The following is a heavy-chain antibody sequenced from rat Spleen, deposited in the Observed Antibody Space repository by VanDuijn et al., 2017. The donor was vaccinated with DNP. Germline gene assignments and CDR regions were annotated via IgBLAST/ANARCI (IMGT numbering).Heavy chain of an antibody. CDR2: MWSDGDT. J-gene: IGHJ2*01. D-gene: IGHD1-5*01. Sequence: QVQLKESGPGLVQPSQTLSLTCTVSGFSLTNYHVHWVRQPPGKGLQWLGVMWSDGDTSLNSALKSRLSISRDTSKSQVFLKMNSLQTEDTAIYFCTRDDIGTTRFDYWGQGVMVTVSS. CDR1: GFSLTNYH. V-gene: IGHV2-32*01. CDR3: TRDDIGTTRFDY.